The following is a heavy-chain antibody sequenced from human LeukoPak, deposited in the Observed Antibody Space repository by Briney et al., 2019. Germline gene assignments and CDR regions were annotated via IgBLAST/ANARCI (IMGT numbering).Heavy chain of an antibody. CDR2: IYSGGNT. CDR1: GFTVSSNY. Sequence: GGSLRLSCAASGFTVSSNYMSWVRQAPGKGLEWVSVIYSGGNTYYADSVKGRFTISRDNSKNTLYLQMNSLRAEDTAVYYCAGSVSSAWSPFDYWGQGTLVTVSS. D-gene: IGHD6-13*01. CDR3: AGSVSSAWSPFDY. V-gene: IGHV3-53*05. J-gene: IGHJ4*02.